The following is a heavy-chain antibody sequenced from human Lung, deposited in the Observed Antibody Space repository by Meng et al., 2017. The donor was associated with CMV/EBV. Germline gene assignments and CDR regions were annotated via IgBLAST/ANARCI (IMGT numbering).Heavy chain of an antibody. V-gene: IGHV3-7*01. Sequence: GGSLRLXCAASGFTFSSYWMSWVRQAPGKGLEWVANIKQDGSEKYYVDSVKGRFTISRDNAKNSLYLQMNSLRAEDTAVYYCARISDMTGTTYYFDYWGQGKXVNGAS. CDR1: GFTFSSYW. CDR2: IKQDGSEK. D-gene: IGHD1-20*01. J-gene: IGHJ4*02. CDR3: ARISDMTGTTYYFDY.